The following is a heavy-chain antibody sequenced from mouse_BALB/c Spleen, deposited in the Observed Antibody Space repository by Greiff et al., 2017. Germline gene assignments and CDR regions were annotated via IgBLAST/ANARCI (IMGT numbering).Heavy chain of an antibody. V-gene: IGHV2-2*02. D-gene: IGHD2-1*01. Sequence: QVHVKQSGPGLVQPSQSLSITCTVSGFSLTSYGVHWVRQSPGKGLEWLGVIWSGGSTDYNAAFISRLSISKDNSKSQVFFKMNSLQANDTAIYYCARRGNYDYAMDYWGQGTSVTVSS. J-gene: IGHJ4*01. CDR2: IWSGGST. CDR1: GFSLTSYG. CDR3: ARRGNYDYAMDY.